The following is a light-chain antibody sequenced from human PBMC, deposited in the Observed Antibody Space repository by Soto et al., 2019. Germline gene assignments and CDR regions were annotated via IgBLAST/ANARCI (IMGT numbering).Light chain of an antibody. CDR1: SSDVGSYNL. J-gene: IGLJ2*01. V-gene: IGLV2-23*03. Sequence: QSALTQPASVSGSPGQSITIPCTGTSSDVGSYNLVSWYQQHPGKAPKLMIYEGSKRPSGLSNRFSGSKSGNTASLTISGLQAEDEADYYCCSYAGSTTFVFGGGTKLTVL. CDR2: EGS. CDR3: CSYAGSTTFV.